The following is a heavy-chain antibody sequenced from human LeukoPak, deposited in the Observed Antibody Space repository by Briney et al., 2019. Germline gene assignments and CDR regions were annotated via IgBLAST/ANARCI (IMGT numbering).Heavy chain of an antibody. CDR2: IYHRGST. D-gene: IGHD6-13*01. CDR1: GYSISNGYY. J-gene: IGHJ4*02. Sequence: PSETLSLTCTVSGYSISNGYYWGWIRQPPGKGLEWVGSIYHRGSTYYNPSLKSRVTISVDTSKNQFSLKLSSVTAADTAVYYCARLRYSSSWSKYYFDYWGQGTLVTVSS. V-gene: IGHV4-38-2*02. CDR3: ARLRYSSSWSKYYFDY.